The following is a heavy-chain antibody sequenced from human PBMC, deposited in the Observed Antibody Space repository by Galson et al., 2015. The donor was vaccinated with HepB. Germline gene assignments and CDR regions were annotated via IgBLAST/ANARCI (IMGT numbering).Heavy chain of an antibody. CDR2: ISGSGGST. CDR1: GFTFSSYA. CDR3: AKGRRFGVVVQAAMGY. J-gene: IGHJ4*02. Sequence: SLRLSCAASGFTFSSYAMSWVRQAPGKGLEWVSAISGSGGSTYYADSVKGRFTISRDNSKNTLYLQMNSLRAEDTAVYYCAKGRRFGVVVQAAMGYWGQGTLVTVSS. D-gene: IGHD2-2*01. V-gene: IGHV3-23*01.